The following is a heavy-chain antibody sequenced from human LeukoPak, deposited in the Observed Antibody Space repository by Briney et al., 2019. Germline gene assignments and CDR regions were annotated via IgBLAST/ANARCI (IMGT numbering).Heavy chain of an antibody. D-gene: IGHD2-15*01. Sequence: SETLSLTCTVSGGSISSYYWSWIRQPPGTGLEWIGYIYYSGSTNYNPSLKSRVTISVDTSKNQFSLKLSSVTAADTAVYYCARDGLRYCSGGSCYFNYWGQGTLVTVSS. V-gene: IGHV4-59*12. J-gene: IGHJ4*02. CDR2: IYYSGST. CDR3: ARDGLRYCSGGSCYFNY. CDR1: GGSISSYY.